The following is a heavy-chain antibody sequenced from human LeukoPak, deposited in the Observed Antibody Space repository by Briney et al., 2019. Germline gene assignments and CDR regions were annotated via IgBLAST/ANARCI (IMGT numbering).Heavy chain of an antibody. Sequence: SVKVSCKASGGTFSSYAISWVRQAPGQGLEWMGEIIPIFGTANYAQKFQGRVTITADESTSTAYMELSSLRSEDTAVYYCARDGTIAAAGAHFDYWGQGTLVTVSS. V-gene: IGHV1-69*13. D-gene: IGHD6-13*01. CDR2: IIPIFGTA. CDR1: GGTFSSYA. CDR3: ARDGTIAAAGAHFDY. J-gene: IGHJ4*02.